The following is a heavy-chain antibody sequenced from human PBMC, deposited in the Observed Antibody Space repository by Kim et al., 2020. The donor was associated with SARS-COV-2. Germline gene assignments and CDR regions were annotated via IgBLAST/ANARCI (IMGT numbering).Heavy chain of an antibody. V-gene: IGHV4-34*01. CDR1: GGTFRDHY. D-gene: IGHD1-1*01. Sequence: TETLSLTCAVYGGTFRDHYWSWIRQSPGKGLEWIGEVHHSGITTYDPSLRSRVTISVDTTKNQFSLKLTTVTAADTAIYYWARAPVHESPQYFQ. CDR3: ARAPVHESPQYFQ. CDR2: VHHSGIT. J-gene: IGHJ1*01.